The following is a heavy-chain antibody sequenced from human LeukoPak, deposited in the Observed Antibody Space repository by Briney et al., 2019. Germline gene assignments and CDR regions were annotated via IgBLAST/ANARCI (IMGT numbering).Heavy chain of an antibody. CDR3: ARKGAKIFGVPRYYFDY. CDR1: GFTFSSYW. J-gene: IGHJ4*02. CDR2: IKQDGSEK. V-gene: IGHV3-7*01. D-gene: IGHD3-3*01. Sequence: PGGSLRLSCAASGFTFSSYWMSWVRQAPGKGLEWVANIKQDGSEKYYVDSVKGRFTISRDNAKNSLYLQMNSLRAEDTAVYYCARKGAKIFGVPRYYFDYWGQGTLVAVSS.